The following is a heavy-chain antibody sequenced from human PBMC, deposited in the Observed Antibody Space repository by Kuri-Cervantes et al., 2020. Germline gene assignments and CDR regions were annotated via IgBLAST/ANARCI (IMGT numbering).Heavy chain of an antibody. CDR3: AYYYYGMDV. CDR1: GFTFSSCS. CDR2: VSNSSSTI. Sequence: GESLKISCAASGFTFSSCSMNWVRQAPGKGLEWVSYVSNSSSTIYYADSVKGRFTISRDNSKSTLYLQMNSLRAEDTAVYYCAYYYYGMDVWGQGTTVTVSS. J-gene: IGHJ6*02. V-gene: IGHV3-48*01.